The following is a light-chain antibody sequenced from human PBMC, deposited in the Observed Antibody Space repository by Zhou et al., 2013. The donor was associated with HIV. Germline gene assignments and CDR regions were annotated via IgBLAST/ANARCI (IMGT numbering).Light chain of an antibody. J-gene: IGKJ4*01. CDR1: QNIRNNY. Sequence: EIVLTQSPGTLSLSPGERVNLSCRASQNIRNNYLAWYQQKPGQAPRLLIYGASTRATGIPDRFSGGGSGTDFTLTISRLEPEDSAVYYCQQYGSSPLTFGGGIKVEIK. V-gene: IGKV3-20*01. CDR3: QQYGSSPLT. CDR2: GAS.